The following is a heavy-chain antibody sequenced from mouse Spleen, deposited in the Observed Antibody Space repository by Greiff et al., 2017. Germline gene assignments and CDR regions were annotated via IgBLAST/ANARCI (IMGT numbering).Heavy chain of an antibody. J-gene: IGHJ4*01. CDR3: ARHYYGSSYDYAMDY. CDR2: INPNNGGT. V-gene: IGHV1-22*01. CDR1: GYTFTDYN. Sequence: EVQVVESGPELVKPGASVKMSCKASGYTFTDYNMHWVKQSHGKSLEWIGYINPNNGGTSYNQKFKGKATLTVNKSSSTAYMELRSLTSEDSAVYYCARHYYGSSYDYAMDYWGQGTSVTVSS. D-gene: IGHD1-1*01.